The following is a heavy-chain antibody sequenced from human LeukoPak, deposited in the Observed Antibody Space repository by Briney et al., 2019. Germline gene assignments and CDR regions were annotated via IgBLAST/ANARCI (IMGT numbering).Heavy chain of an antibody. CDR2: INPNSGGT. Sequence: GASVKVSCKXSGYTFTGYYMHWVRQAPRQGLEWMGWINPNSGGTNYAQKFQGRVTMTRDTSISTAYMELSRLRSDDTAVYYCASLQGAVNAFDIWGQGTMVTVSS. CDR1: GYTFTGYY. CDR3: ASLQGAVNAFDI. J-gene: IGHJ3*02. D-gene: IGHD4/OR15-4a*01. V-gene: IGHV1-2*02.